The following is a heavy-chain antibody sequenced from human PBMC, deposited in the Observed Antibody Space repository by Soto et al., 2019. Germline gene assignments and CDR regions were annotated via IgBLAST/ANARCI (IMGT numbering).Heavy chain of an antibody. Sequence: GGSLRLSCAASGFTFSSYAMSWVRQAPGKGLEWVSAISGSGGSTYYADSVKGRFTISRDNSKNTLYLQMNSLRAEDTAVYYCAKDHHDFWSGRGSVDYWGQGALVTVSS. D-gene: IGHD3-3*01. CDR2: ISGSGGST. CDR1: GFTFSSYA. V-gene: IGHV3-23*01. J-gene: IGHJ4*02. CDR3: AKDHHDFWSGRGSVDY.